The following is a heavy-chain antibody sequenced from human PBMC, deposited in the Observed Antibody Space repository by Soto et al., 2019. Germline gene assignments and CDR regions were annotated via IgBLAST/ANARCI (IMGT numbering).Heavy chain of an antibody. D-gene: IGHD6-13*01. Sequence: PSETLSLTCTVSGVSISSSSYYWGWIRQPPGKGLEWVSAISGSGGSTYYADSVKGRFTISRDNSKNTLYLQMNSLRAEDTAAYYCAKEGQQLGGGYFDYWGQGTLVTVSS. CDR2: ISGSGGST. J-gene: IGHJ4*02. V-gene: IGHV3-23*01. CDR3: AKEGQQLGGGYFDY. CDR1: GVSISSSSYY.